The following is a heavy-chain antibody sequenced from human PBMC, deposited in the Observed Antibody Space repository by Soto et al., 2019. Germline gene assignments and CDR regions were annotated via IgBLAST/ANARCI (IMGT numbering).Heavy chain of an antibody. J-gene: IGHJ6*02. CDR1: GYTFTNYW. V-gene: IGHV5-51*01. CDR2: IYPGDSDN. Sequence: GESLKISCKGSGYTFTNYWLGWVRQMPGKGLEWMGIIYPGDSDNKYNPSFRGQITISADKSITTTYRQWSSLKASDTAIYYCAASIFYYGMDVWGQGTTVTVSS. CDR3: AASIFYYGMDV.